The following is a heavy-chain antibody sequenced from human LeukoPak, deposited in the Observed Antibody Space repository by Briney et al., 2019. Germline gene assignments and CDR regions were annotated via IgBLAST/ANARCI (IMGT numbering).Heavy chain of an antibody. J-gene: IGHJ4*02. Sequence: GGSLRLSCAASAFTVSSNHMSLVRQAPGKGLEWVSVIYSGGGTYYADSVKGRFTISRDNSKNTLYLQMNSLRAEDTAVYYCARGPISSLAFDYWGQGTLVTVSS. V-gene: IGHV3-66*01. CDR2: IYSGGGT. D-gene: IGHD3-16*02. CDR1: AFTVSSNH. CDR3: ARGPISSLAFDY.